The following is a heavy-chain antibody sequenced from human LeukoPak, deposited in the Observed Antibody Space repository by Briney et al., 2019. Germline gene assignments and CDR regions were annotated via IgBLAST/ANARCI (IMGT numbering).Heavy chain of an antibody. J-gene: IGHJ4*02. CDR2: IYYSGST. Sequence: PSETLSLTCTVSGGSISSSSYYWGWIRQPPGKGLEWIGSIYYSGSTYYNPSLKSRVTISVDTSKSQFSLKLSSVTAADTAVYYCARHRTNSGWTDYWGQGTLVTVSS. CDR3: ARHRTNSGWTDY. V-gene: IGHV4-39*01. D-gene: IGHD6-19*01. CDR1: GGSISSSSYY.